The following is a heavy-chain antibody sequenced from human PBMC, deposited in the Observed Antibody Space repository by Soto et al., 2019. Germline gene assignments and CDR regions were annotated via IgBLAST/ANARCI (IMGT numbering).Heavy chain of an antibody. J-gene: IGHJ4*02. CDR3: VKVSSSYCSGGSGSRVLDY. CDR1: GFTFGSCA. D-gene: IGHD2-15*01. V-gene: IGHV3-23*01. Sequence: EVQLLESGGGLVQPGGSLRLSCAASGFTFGSCAMGWVRQAPGKGLEWVSVIGDSGGSAYYADSVKGRFIISRDSSKNKLYLHVNSVRAEDKAVYYCVKVSSSYCSGGSGSRVLDYWGQGTLVTVSS. CDR2: IGDSGGSA.